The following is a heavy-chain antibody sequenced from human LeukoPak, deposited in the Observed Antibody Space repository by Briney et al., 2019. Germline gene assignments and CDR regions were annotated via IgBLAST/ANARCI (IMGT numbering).Heavy chain of an antibody. CDR3: ASLKYDFWSGPYGRFDP. Sequence: SETLSLTCTVAGGSISSSSYYWGWIRQPPGKGLEWIGSIYYSGSTYYNPSLKSQVTISVDTSKNQFSLKLSSVTAADTAVYYCASLKYDFWSGPYGRFDPWGQGTLVTVSS. J-gene: IGHJ5*02. CDR1: GGSISSSSYY. CDR2: IYYSGST. V-gene: IGHV4-39*01. D-gene: IGHD3-3*01.